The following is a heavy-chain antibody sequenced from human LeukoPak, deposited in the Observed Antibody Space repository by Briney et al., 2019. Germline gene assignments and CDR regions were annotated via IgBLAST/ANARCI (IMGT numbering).Heavy chain of an antibody. D-gene: IGHD6-19*01. V-gene: IGHV4-30-4*08. CDR1: GASISSGDYY. J-gene: IGHJ4*02. CDR2: IYYSGST. CDR3: ARDLRYSSGWTSGNDY. Sequence: SQTLSLTCTVSGASISSGDYYWSWIRQPPGKGLEWIGYIYYSGSTYYNPSLESRVTMSVDTSKNQFSLKLSSVTAADTAVYYCARDLRYSSGWTSGNDYWGQGTLVTVSS.